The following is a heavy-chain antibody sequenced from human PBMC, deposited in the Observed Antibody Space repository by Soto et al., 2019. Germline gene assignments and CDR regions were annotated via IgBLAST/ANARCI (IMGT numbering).Heavy chain of an antibody. CDR1: GFTFSSYA. V-gene: IGHV3-30-3*01. CDR3: ARYSVVVTATYAFDI. CDR2: ISYDGSNK. D-gene: IGHD2-21*02. J-gene: IGHJ3*02. Sequence: QVQLVESGGGVVQPGRSLRLSCGASGFTFSSYAMHWVRQAPGKGLEWVAVISYDGSNKYFADSVKGRFTISRDNSKNTLYLQMNSLIAEDTAVYYCARYSVVVTATYAFDIWGQGTMVTVSS.